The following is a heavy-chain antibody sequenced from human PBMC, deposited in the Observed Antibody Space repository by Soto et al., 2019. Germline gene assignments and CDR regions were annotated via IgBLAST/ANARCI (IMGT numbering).Heavy chain of an antibody. Sequence: SETLSLTCNVSGGPISNYYWSWVRQPAGKGLEWVGRIYSDGATNYSPSLKSRVFMSLDMSGNQFSLKLSSVTAADTAVYYCASQYMVRGVIGYYYYYGMDVWGQGTTVTVSS. D-gene: IGHD3-10*01. CDR2: IYSDGAT. V-gene: IGHV4-4*07. CDR1: GGPISNYY. CDR3: ASQYMVRGVIGYYYYYGMDV. J-gene: IGHJ6*02.